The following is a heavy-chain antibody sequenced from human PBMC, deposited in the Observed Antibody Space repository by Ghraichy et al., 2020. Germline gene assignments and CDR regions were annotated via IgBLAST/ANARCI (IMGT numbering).Heavy chain of an antibody. CDR3: TTNYYCSSTSCYLYYYYGMDV. CDR2: IKSKNDGGTT. CDR1: GFTFSNAW. D-gene: IGHD2-2*01. V-gene: IGHV3-15*01. Sequence: GGSLRLSCAASGFTFSNAWMSWVRQAPGKGLEWVGRIKSKNDGGTTDYAAPVKGRFTISRDDSKNTLYLQMNSLKTEDTAVYYCTTNYYCSSTSCYLYYYYGMDVWGQGTTVTVSS. J-gene: IGHJ6*02.